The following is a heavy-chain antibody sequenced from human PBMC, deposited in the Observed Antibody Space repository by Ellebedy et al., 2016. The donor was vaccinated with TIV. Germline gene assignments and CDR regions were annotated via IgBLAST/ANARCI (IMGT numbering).Heavy chain of an antibody. CDR2: ISYDGSTK. V-gene: IGHV3-30*04. CDR3: AKDVRVDSYYMDV. D-gene: IGHD3-10*01. Sequence: GESLKISXAASGFTFSSYAMHWVRQAPGKGLEWVAVISYDGSTKNYAESVRGRFTISRDYSKSTLYLQMNSLRSEDTAVYYCAKDVRVDSYYMDVWGKGTTVTVSS. CDR1: GFTFSSYA. J-gene: IGHJ6*04.